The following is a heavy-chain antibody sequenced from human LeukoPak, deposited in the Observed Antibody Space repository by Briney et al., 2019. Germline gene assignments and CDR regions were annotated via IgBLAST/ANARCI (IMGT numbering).Heavy chain of an antibody. J-gene: IGHJ5*01. CDR2: INTNTGGA. V-gene: IGHV1-2*02. CDR1: GYTFTGYY. Sequence: GASVKVSCKTSGYTFTGYYIHWVRQAPGQGLEWMGWINTNTGGANYAQKFQGRVTMTRDTSINTAYLDLNRLMSDDTAVYYCARDPRIVMTFGGVIVPSTNWFKSWGQGTLVIVSS. D-gene: IGHD3-16*02. CDR3: ARDPRIVMTFGGVIVPSTNWFKS.